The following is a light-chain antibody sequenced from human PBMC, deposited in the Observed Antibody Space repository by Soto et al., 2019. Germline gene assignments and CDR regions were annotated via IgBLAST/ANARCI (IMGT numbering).Light chain of an antibody. CDR1: QSVSSN. Sequence: EIVLAQSPATLSVSTGERATLSCRASQSVSSNLAWYQQKPGQAPRLLIFGASTRATGIPDRFSGSGSGTDFTLTISRLEPEDFAVYYCQQYGSSLTFGQGTRLEIK. J-gene: IGKJ5*01. V-gene: IGKV3-20*01. CDR2: GAS. CDR3: QQYGSSLT.